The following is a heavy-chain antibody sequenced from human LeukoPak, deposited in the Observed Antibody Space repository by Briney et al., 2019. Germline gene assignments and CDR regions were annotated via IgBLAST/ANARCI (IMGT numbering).Heavy chain of an antibody. CDR3: AKDGLYDYVWGSYRLVNWFDP. J-gene: IGHJ5*02. Sequence: GGSLRLSCAASGFTFSSYAMSWVRQAPGKGLEWVSAISGSGGSTYYADSVKGRFTISRDNSKNTLYLQMNGLRAEDTAVYYCAKDGLYDYVWGSYRLVNWFDPWGQGTLVTVSS. CDR1: GFTFSSYA. CDR2: ISGSGGST. D-gene: IGHD3-16*02. V-gene: IGHV3-23*01.